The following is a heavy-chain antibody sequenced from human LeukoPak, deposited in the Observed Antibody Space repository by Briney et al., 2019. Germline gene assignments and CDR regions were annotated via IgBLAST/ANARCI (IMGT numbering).Heavy chain of an antibody. CDR3: ARDWGDSSSLLSHYYYMDV. CDR2: IIPIFGTA. J-gene: IGHJ6*03. D-gene: IGHD6-6*01. Sequence: ASVKVSCKASGGTFSSYAISWVRQAPGQGLEWMGGIIPIFGTANYAQKFQGRVTITADESTSTAYMELSSLRSGDTAVYYCARDWGDSSSLLSHYYYMDVWGKGTTVTVSS. V-gene: IGHV1-69*13. CDR1: GGTFSSYA.